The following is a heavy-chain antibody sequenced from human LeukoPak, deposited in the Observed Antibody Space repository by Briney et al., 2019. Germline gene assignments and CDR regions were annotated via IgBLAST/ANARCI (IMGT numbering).Heavy chain of an antibody. CDR2: ITSSGSST. Sequence: GGSLRLSCEASGFTFSNYAMSWVRQAPGKGLEWVSTITSSGSSTYDADSVRGRLTVSRDNSKNTLYLQMNSLRAEDTAVYYCAKDRKSLFWWFDLWGRGTLVTVSS. D-gene: IGHD2-21*01. CDR3: AKDRKSLFWWFDL. J-gene: IGHJ2*01. CDR1: GFTFSNYA. V-gene: IGHV3-23*01.